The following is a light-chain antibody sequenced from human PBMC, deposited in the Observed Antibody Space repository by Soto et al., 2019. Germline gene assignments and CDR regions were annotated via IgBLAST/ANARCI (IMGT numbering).Light chain of an antibody. V-gene: IGKV3-15*01. CDR3: QQSNNWPPLT. CDR1: QSVAGN. J-gene: IGKJ4*01. Sequence: EIVMTQSPATLSVSPGETATLSCRASQSVAGNLARYQQKPGQPPRLLIYGVSTRATGVPARFSGSGSETDFSLTISSLQIEDFALYYCQQSNNWPPLTFGGGTKVDIK. CDR2: GVS.